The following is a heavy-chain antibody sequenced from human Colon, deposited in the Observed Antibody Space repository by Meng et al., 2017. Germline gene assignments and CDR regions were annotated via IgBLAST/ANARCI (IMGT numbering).Heavy chain of an antibody. Sequence: QVKLQQWGAGLLKPSATLSLPCAVYGGSFSGYYWSWIRQPPGKGLEWIGEINHSGSTNYNPSLKSRVTISVDTSKNQFSLKLSSVTAADTAVYYCARGRYSGYLPWGQGTLVTVSS. CDR3: ARGRYSGYLP. V-gene: IGHV4-34*01. D-gene: IGHD5-12*01. CDR2: INHSGST. CDR1: GGSFSGYY. J-gene: IGHJ5*02.